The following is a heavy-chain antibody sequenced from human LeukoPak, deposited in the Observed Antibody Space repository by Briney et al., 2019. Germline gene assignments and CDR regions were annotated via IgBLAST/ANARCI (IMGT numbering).Heavy chain of an antibody. Sequence: SETLSLTCTVPGGSISRSSYYWGWIRQPPGKGLEWIGSIYYSGSTYYNPSLKSRVTISVDTSKNQFSLKLSSVTAADTAVYYCARHLYSSGWYDWFDPWGQGTLVTVSS. CDR3: ARHLYSSGWYDWFDP. CDR1: GGSISRSSYY. CDR2: IYYSGST. J-gene: IGHJ5*02. V-gene: IGHV4-39*01. D-gene: IGHD6-19*01.